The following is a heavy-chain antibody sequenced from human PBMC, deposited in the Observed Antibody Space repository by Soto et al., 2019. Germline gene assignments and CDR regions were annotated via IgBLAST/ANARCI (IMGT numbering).Heavy chain of an antibody. J-gene: IGHJ6*02. CDR2: IDPIDSYT. Sequence: PGESLKISCQGSGYNFASYWISWVRQMPGKGLEWMGRIDPIDSYTNYSPSFQGHVTISADKSISTAYLQWSSLKASDTAMYYCARRYCSSASCPRNYYGIDVWGQGTTVTVSS. CDR1: GYNFASYW. V-gene: IGHV5-10-1*01. CDR3: ARRYCSSASCPRNYYGIDV. D-gene: IGHD2-2*01.